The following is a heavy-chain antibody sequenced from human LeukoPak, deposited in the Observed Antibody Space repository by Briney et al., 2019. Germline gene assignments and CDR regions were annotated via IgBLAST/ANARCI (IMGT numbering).Heavy chain of an antibody. CDR1: GFTFNNFA. CDR3: AREPGTDYRKYYFDY. Sequence: GGSLRLSCAASGFTFNNFAVAWVRQAPGKGLEWVSAITGITGATDYADSVKGRFTISRDNSKNMLYLQMNSLRAEDTAVYYCAREPGTDYRKYYFDYWGQGTLVTVSS. V-gene: IGHV3-23*01. J-gene: IGHJ4*02. CDR2: ITGITGAT. D-gene: IGHD3/OR15-3a*01.